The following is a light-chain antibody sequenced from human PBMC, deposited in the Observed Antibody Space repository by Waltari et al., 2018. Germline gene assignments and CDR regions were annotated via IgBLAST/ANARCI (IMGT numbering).Light chain of an antibody. Sequence: VSAAPGQKVTISCSGSTSNIGDNYVSWYQQFPGAAPKVLIYGNDKRTTGIPDRFSASKSGTSATLDITGLQTGDEADYYCGTWDNTLSPVFGGGTTVTVL. CDR3: GTWDNTLSPV. CDR1: TSNIGDNY. CDR2: GND. V-gene: IGLV1-51*02. J-gene: IGLJ2*01.